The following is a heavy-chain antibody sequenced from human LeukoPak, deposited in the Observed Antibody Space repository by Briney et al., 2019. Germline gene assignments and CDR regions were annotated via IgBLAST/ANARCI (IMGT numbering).Heavy chain of an antibody. J-gene: IGHJ4*02. Sequence: PSETLSLTCTVSGGSISSSSYYWGWFRQPPGKGLEWIGNIYYSGSTYYNPSLKSRVTISVDTSKSQFSLYMDSVTAADTAVYYCARDWNRYAYWGQGTLVTVSS. CDR1: GGSISSSSYY. CDR2: IYYSGST. D-gene: IGHD1-1*01. CDR3: ARDWNRYAY. V-gene: IGHV4-39*07.